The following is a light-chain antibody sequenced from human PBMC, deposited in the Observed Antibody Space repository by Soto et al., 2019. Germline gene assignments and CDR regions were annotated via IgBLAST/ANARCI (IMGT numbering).Light chain of an antibody. CDR2: GAS. CDR1: QSVSNN. Sequence: EIVMTQSPATLSVSPGERATLSCRASQSVSNNLAWYQQKPGHAPRLLIYGASTRATGIPARFSGSGSGTEFTLTISSLQSEDFAVYYCQQYNNWPLTSGGGTKVEIK. J-gene: IGKJ4*01. CDR3: QQYNNWPLT. V-gene: IGKV3D-15*01.